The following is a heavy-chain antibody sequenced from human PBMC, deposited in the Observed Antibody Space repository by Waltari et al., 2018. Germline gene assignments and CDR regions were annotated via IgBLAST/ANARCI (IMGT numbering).Heavy chain of an antibody. V-gene: IGHV3-66*01. D-gene: IGHD2-15*01. J-gene: IGHJ4*02. CDR1: GFTVSSNY. CDR2: IYSGGST. CDR3: ARDLGGGSQDY. Sequence: EVQLLESGGGLVQPGGSRSLSCEASGFTVSSNYMSWVRQAPGKGLEWVSVIYSGGSTYYADSVKGRFTISRDNSKNTLYLQMNSLRAEDTAVYYCARDLGGGSQDYWGQGTLVTVSS.